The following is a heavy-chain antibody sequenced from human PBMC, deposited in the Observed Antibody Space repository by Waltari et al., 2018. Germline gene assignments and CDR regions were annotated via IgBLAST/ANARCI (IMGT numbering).Heavy chain of an antibody. CDR2: ISSSGGII. CDR3: ASHGGYYYEKSQGDW. V-gene: IGHV3-48*03. D-gene: IGHD3-22*01. Sequence: EVHLVESGGGLVQPGGSLRLSCAASGFTFSSCEMNWVRQAPGKWREWISYISSSGGIIYYADSVKGRFTISRDNAKNSLYLQMNSLRAEDTAVYYCASHGGYYYEKSQGDWWGQGTLVTVSS. CDR1: GFTFSSCE. J-gene: IGHJ4*02.